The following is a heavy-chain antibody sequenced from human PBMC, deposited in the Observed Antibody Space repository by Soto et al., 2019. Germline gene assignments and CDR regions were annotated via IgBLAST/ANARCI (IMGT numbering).Heavy chain of an antibody. J-gene: IGHJ4*02. V-gene: IGHV3-64D*06. D-gene: IGHD5-12*01. CDR3: VRGYVDLNEDFDY. CDR2: ISSNGGST. Sequence: PGGSLRLSCAASGFTFSSYAMHWVRQAPGKGLEYVSAISSNGGSTYYADSVKGRFTISRDNSKNTLYLQMSSLRAEDTAVYYCVRGYVDLNEDFDYWGQGTLVTV. CDR1: GFTFSSYA.